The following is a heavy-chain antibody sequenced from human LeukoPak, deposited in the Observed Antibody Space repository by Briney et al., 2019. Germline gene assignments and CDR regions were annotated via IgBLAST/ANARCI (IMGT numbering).Heavy chain of an antibody. J-gene: IGHJ4*02. D-gene: IGHD2-15*01. Sequence: GGSLRLSCAASGFTFSSYAMHWVRQAPGKGLEWVAVISYDGSNKYYADSVKGRFTISRDNSKNTLFLQMNSLRAEDTAVYYCAKGVDYCSGGSCPADYWGPGTLVTVSS. V-gene: IGHV3-30-3*01. CDR1: GFTFSSYA. CDR2: ISYDGSNK. CDR3: AKGVDYCSGGSCPADY.